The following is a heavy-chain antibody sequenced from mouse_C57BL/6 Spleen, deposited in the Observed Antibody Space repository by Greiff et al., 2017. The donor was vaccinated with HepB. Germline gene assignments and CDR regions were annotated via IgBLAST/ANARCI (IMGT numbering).Heavy chain of an antibody. D-gene: IGHD1-1*01. CDR2: ISDGGSYT. CDR1: GFTFSSYA. J-gene: IGHJ2*01. V-gene: IGHV5-4*01. CDR3: ARDSRSPYYFDY. Sequence: EVKLVESGGGLVKPGGSLKLSCAASGFTFSSYAMSWVRQTPEKRLEWVATISDGGSYTYYPDNVKGRFTISRDNAKNNLYLQMSHLKSEDTAMYYCARDSRSPYYFDYWGQGTTLTVSS.